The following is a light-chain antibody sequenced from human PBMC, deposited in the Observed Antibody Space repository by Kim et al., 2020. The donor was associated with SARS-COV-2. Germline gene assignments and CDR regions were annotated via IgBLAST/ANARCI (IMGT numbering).Light chain of an antibody. CDR1: SGHSSYI. J-gene: IGLJ3*02. V-gene: IGLV4-60*03. Sequence: SSVKVTCTLSSGHSSYIIAWHQQQPGKAPRYLMKLEGSGSCNKGSGVPDRFSGSSSGADRYLTISNLQSEDEADYYCETWDSNTRVFGGGTQLTVL. CDR2: LEGSGSC. CDR3: ETWDSNTRV.